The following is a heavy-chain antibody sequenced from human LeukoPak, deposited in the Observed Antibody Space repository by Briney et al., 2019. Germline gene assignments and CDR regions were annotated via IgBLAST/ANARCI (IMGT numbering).Heavy chain of an antibody. J-gene: IGHJ3*01. Sequence: GGSVNVSCTASGYTFTSYGISWVRQAPGQGLEWMGWICAYNGNTNYAQTLQGRVTMTTDTSTSTAYMELRSLRSDDTAVYYCARDLSGSSPWGQGTMLTVSS. CDR3: ARDLSGSSP. D-gene: IGHD1-26*01. CDR2: ICAYNGNT. CDR1: GYTFTSYG. V-gene: IGHV1-18*01.